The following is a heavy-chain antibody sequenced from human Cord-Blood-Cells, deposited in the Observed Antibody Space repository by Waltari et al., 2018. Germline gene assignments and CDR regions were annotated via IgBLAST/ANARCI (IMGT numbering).Heavy chain of an antibody. Sequence: QVQLQQWGAGLLKPSETLSLTCAAYGGSFSGYYCRWTRQPPGKGLEWIGEINHSGSTNYNPSLKSRVTISVDTSKNQFSLKLSSVTAADTAVYYCARGRYYYGSGSYRAFDIWGQGTMVTDSS. V-gene: IGHV4-34*01. J-gene: IGHJ3*02. D-gene: IGHD3-10*01. CDR2: INHSGST. CDR1: GGSFSGYY. CDR3: ARGRYYYGSGSYRAFDI.